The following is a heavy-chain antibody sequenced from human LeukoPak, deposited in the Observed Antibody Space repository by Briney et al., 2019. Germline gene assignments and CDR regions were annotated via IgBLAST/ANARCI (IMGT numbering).Heavy chain of an antibody. CDR3: AKYFASGSYYKLPH. Sequence: AGGSLRLSCAASGFTVSSNYMNWVRQAPGKGLEWDSVIYSGGNTYYADSVKGRFTISRDNSKNTLYLQMNSLRAEDTAVYYCAKYFASGSYYKLPHWGQGTLVTVSS. CDR1: GFTVSSNY. CDR2: IYSGGNT. V-gene: IGHV3-53*01. J-gene: IGHJ1*01. D-gene: IGHD3-10*01.